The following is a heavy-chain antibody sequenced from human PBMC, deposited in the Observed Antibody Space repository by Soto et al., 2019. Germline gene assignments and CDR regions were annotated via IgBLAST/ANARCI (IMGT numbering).Heavy chain of an antibody. D-gene: IGHD6-13*01. J-gene: IGHJ5*02. Sequence: EVQLVESGGGLVQPGGSLRLSCAASGFTFSSYSMNWVRQAPGKGLEWVSYISSSSSTIYYADSVKGRFTISRDNAKNLLYLQMNSLRAEDTAVYYCARHPERIAEIGWFDPWGQGTLVTVSS. CDR2: ISSSSSTI. CDR3: ARHPERIAEIGWFDP. CDR1: GFTFSSYS. V-gene: IGHV3-48*01.